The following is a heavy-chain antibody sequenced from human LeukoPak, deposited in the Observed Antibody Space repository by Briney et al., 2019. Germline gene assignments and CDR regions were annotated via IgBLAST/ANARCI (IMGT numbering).Heavy chain of an antibody. V-gene: IGHV1-69*05. CDR2: IIPAFGTA. D-gene: IGHD3-22*01. J-gene: IGHJ6*03. CDR1: GGTFSSYS. CDR3: ASEGNYDSSGYSRYNYYYMDV. Sequence: SVKVSCKGSGGTFSSYSISWVRQAPGQGLEWMGGIIPAFGTAHYAQKFQGRVTFTTDESTTTAYMELRSLRSEDTAAYYCASEGNYDSSGYSRYNYYYMDVWGKGTAVTVSS.